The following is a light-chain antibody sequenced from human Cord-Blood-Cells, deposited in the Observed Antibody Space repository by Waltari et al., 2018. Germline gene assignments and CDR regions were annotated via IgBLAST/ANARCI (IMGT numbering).Light chain of an antibody. V-gene: IGKV1-5*03. Sequence: DIQMTQSPSTLSASVGDRVTITCRASQSISSWLAWYQQKPGKAPKLLIYKASSLESGVPSRFSGSGSGTVFTLTISRLQPDDFATYYCQQYNSYSLPFGGGTKVEIK. CDR3: QQYNSYSLP. J-gene: IGKJ4*01. CDR2: KAS. CDR1: QSISSW.